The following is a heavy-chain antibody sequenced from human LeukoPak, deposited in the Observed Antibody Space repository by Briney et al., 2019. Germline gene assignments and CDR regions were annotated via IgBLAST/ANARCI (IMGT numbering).Heavy chain of an antibody. D-gene: IGHD2-2*01. CDR1: GFRFDDYG. V-gene: IGHV3-20*04. CDR2: TNWDGAST. CDR3: GRVYCSTTSCYDYYDYYMDV. Sequence: SGGSLRLSCAASGFRFDDYGMSWDRHVPGKELEWVSGTNWDGASTGYADSVKGRFTISRDNVKNFLYLQMNSLRVEDTALYFCGRVYCSTTSCYDYYDYYMDVWGKGTTVTVSS. J-gene: IGHJ6*03.